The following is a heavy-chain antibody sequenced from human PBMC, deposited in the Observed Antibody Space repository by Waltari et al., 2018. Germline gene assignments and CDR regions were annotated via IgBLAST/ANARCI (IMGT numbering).Heavy chain of an antibody. CDR2: IYYSGST. V-gene: IGHV4-39*07. D-gene: IGHD1-7*01. J-gene: IGHJ5*02. CDR3: ARGTPDWTDPPPYWFDP. CDR1: GGSISSSSYY. Sequence: QLQLQESGPGLVKPSETLSLTCTVSGGSISSSSYYWGWIRQPPGKGLEWIGSIYYSGSTYYNPSLKSRVTISVDTSKNQFSLKLSSVTAADTAVYYCARGTPDWTDPPPYWFDPWGQGTLVTVSS.